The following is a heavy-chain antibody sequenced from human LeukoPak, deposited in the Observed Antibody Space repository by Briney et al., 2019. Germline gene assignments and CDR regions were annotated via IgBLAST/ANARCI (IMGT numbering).Heavy chain of an antibody. CDR2: ISYDGSNK. D-gene: IGHD3-9*01. V-gene: IGHV3-30*18. Sequence: GGSLRLSCAASGFTFSSYAMHWVRQAPGKGLEWVAVISYDGSNKYYADSVKGRFTISRDNSKNTLYLQMNSLRAEDTAVYYCAKEGKGLTIPHDYWGQGTLVTVSS. CDR1: GFTFSSYA. CDR3: AKEGKGLTIPHDY. J-gene: IGHJ4*02.